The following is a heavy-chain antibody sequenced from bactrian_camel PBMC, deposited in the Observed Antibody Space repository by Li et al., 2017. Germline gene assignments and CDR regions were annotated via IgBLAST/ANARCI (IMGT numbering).Heavy chain of an antibody. J-gene: IGHJ4*01. D-gene: IGHD5*01. Sequence: VQLVESGGGSVQAGGSLRPSCSYTRRPNYVTWFRQGPGNGREGVAGIYTGGGDGYYADAVKGRFTISHDNAKNTAYLQMDCLKPEDSAMYYCARSRFVFRGCDLSTSGYYYGGQGTQVTVS. CDR1: YTRRPNY. CDR3: ARSRFVFRGCDLSTSGYYY. V-gene: IGHV3S40*01. CDR2: IYTGGGDG.